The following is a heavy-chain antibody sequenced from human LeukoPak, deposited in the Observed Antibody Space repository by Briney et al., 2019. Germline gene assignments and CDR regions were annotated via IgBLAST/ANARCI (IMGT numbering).Heavy chain of an antibody. Sequence: SETLSLTCTVSGGSISSYYWSWIRQPAGKGLEWIGRIYTSGSTNYNPSLKSRVTMSVDTSKNQFSLKLSSVTAADTAVYYCARVGNLGYCSGGSCYEHYYYYMDVWGKGTTVTVSS. J-gene: IGHJ6*03. CDR3: ARVGNLGYCSGGSCYEHYYYYMDV. D-gene: IGHD2-15*01. V-gene: IGHV4-4*07. CDR1: GGSISSYY. CDR2: IYTSGST.